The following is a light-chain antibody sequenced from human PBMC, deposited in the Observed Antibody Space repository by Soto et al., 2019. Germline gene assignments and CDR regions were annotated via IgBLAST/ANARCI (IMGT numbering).Light chain of an antibody. V-gene: IGKV1-17*01. CDR1: QGIRNA. CDR2: AAS. Sequence: DIQMTQSPPSLSAFVGDRVTITCRASQGIRNALAWYQQKPGQAPKRLIYAASTLQSGVPSRFSGSGSGTEFTLTISSLQPEDFATYYCQQFDDYPFTFGPGTKVDIK. CDR3: QQFDDYPFT. J-gene: IGKJ3*01.